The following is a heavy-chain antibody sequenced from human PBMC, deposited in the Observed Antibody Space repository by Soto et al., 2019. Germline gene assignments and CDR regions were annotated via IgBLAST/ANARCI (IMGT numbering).Heavy chain of an antibody. CDR2: IIPFFGTA. CDR1: GGTFSTFG. Sequence: QVQLVQSGAEVKKTGSSVKVSCKTSGGTFSTFGISWVRQAPGQGLEWMGGIIPFFGTAEYSQKFEDRITINADESTTTVYMDLRSLTSEDTAIYYCARTAPMDAGDKYYYDFWGQGALVTVSS. J-gene: IGHJ4*02. D-gene: IGHD3-16*01. V-gene: IGHV1-69*01. CDR3: ARTAPMDAGDKYYYDF.